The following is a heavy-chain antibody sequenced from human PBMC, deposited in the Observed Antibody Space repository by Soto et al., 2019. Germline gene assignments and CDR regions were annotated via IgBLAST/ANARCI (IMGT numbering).Heavy chain of an antibody. J-gene: IGHJ5*02. CDR1: GGSIRSVGYS. V-gene: IGHV4-30-2*01. Sequence: QLQLQESGSGLVKPSQTLSLTCAVSGGSIRSVGYSWSWIRQPTGKGLEWIWYIYHSGSTYYNPSLTSRVTISVDRSKNQFSLKLSSVTAADTAVYSCARVPGPWGQGTLVTVSS. CDR3: ARVPGP. CDR2: IYHSGST. D-gene: IGHD3-10*01.